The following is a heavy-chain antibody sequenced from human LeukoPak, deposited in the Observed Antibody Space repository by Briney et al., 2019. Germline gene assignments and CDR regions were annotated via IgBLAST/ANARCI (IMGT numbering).Heavy chain of an antibody. CDR1: GGTFSSYS. CDR3: ARERDYYGSGSQNNWFGP. Sequence: ASVKVSCKASGGTFSSYSINWVRQAPGQGLEWMGGIIPIFGTANYAQKFQGRVTITADESTSTAYMELSSLRSEDTAVYYCARERDYYGSGSQNNWFGPWGQGTLVTVSS. J-gene: IGHJ5*02. V-gene: IGHV1-69*13. CDR2: IIPIFGTA. D-gene: IGHD3-10*01.